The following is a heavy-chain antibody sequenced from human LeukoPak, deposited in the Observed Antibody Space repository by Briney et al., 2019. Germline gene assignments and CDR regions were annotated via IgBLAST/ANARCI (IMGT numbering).Heavy chain of an antibody. CDR1: GGSISTYY. CDR3: VRGRDGYSD. V-gene: IGHV4-59*01. Sequence: SETLSLTCTVSGGSISTYYWSWIRQPPGKGLEWIGYIYYSGSSNYNPSLKSRVTMSVDTSKNQFSLKLSSVTAADTAVYYCVRGRDGYSDWGQGTLVTVSS. CDR2: IYYSGSS. D-gene: IGHD5-24*01. J-gene: IGHJ4*02.